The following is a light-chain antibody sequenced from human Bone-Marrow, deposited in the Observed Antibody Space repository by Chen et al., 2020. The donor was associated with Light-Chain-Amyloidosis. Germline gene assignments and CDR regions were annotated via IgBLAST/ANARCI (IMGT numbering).Light chain of an antibody. J-gene: IGLJ3*02. CDR1: NIGAPS. CDR2: DDS. CDR3: QVWDRSSDRPM. V-gene: IGLV3-21*02. Sequence: SYVLTQPSSVSVAPGQTATIACGGNNIGAPSVHWYQQTPGQDPLLVVYDDSDRPPGIPERLSGSNSGNTGTLTISRVEAGDEADYYGQVWDRSSDRPMFGGGTKLTVL.